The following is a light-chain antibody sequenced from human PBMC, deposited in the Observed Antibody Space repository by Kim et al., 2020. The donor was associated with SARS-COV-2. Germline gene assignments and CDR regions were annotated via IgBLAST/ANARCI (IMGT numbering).Light chain of an antibody. CDR3: QQYGSLPWT. V-gene: IGKV3-20*01. CDR1: QSVGSNY. J-gene: IGKJ1*01. Sequence: SPGERATLSCRASQSVGSNYLSWFQQKPGLAPRLLISVASSRATGIPDRFSGSGSGTDFTLTISRLEPEDSAIYYCQQYGSLPWTFGQGTKVDIK. CDR2: VAS.